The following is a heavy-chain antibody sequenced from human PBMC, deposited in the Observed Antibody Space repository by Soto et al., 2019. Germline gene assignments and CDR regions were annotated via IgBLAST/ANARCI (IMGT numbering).Heavy chain of an antibody. Sequence: QVQLVQSGPDLKRPGASMKVSCKASGYTFTSYGISWVRQAPDQGLEWMAWISPLKGRTQYSQKAQGRVTLSTDTSSNTAYMEMTTLRVDDTAVYYCAMDYGDRPEYFKHWGQGTLVTVS. CDR2: ISPLKGRT. CDR3: AMDYGDRPEYFKH. V-gene: IGHV1-18*04. CDR1: GYTFTSYG. J-gene: IGHJ1*01. D-gene: IGHD4-17*01.